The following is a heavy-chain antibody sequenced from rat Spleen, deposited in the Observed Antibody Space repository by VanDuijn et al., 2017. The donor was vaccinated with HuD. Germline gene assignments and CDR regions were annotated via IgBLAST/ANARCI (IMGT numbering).Heavy chain of an antibody. J-gene: IGHJ4*01. CDR3: ATDGYYDGIYYSVYVMDA. Sequence: EVQLQESGPGLVKPSQSLSLTCSVTGYSITSNYWGWIRKFPGNKMEWIGHISYSGFTGYNPSLKSRISITRDTSKNQFCLQLNSVTTEDTATYYCATDGYYDGIYYSVYVMDAWAQGASVTVSS. V-gene: IGHV3-1*01. CDR2: ISYSGFT. D-gene: IGHD1-12*02. CDR1: GYSITSNY.